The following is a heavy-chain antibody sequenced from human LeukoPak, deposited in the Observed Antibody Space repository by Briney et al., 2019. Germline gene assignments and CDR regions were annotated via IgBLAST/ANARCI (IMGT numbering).Heavy chain of an antibody. Sequence: SETLSLTCSVSGGSVSSYYWSWIRQSPGKGLEWIGYIHNSGRTNYNPSLKSRVTISVDTSKNRFSLNLSSVTAADTAVYYCARHSGRLGPFDYWGQGTLVTVSS. CDR2: IHNSGRT. J-gene: IGHJ4*02. D-gene: IGHD5-12*01. V-gene: IGHV4-59*08. CDR1: GGSVSSYY. CDR3: ARHSGRLGPFDY.